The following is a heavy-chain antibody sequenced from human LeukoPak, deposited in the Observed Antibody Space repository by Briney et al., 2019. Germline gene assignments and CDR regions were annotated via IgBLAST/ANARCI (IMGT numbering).Heavy chain of an antibody. J-gene: IGHJ5*02. CDR1: GFSLSNFQ. V-gene: IGHV3-15*07. D-gene: IGHD3-22*01. CDR3: ATDFYDST. CDR2: IRSNSDGGTI. Sequence: GGSLRLSCVASGFSLSNFQMYWVRQAPGKGLEWVGRIRSNSDGGTIDYAAPVKGRFTLSRDDSKTTLYLQMNSLQTEDTAVYYCATDFYDSTWGQGTLVTVSS.